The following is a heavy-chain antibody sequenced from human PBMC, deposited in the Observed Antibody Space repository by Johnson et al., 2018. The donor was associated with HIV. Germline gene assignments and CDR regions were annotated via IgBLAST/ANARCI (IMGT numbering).Heavy chain of an antibody. CDR3: AREGSSGYYDAFGI. CDR2: ISYDGSNK. Sequence: QVQLVESGGGVVRPGGSLRLSCPVSGFTFEDYGMHRVRPAPGTGLEWVAVISYDGSNKYYADSVKGRFTISRHNAKNSLYLQMNSLRAEDTAVYYCAREGSSGYYDAFGIWGQGTMVTVSS. D-gene: IGHD3-22*01. CDR1: GFTFEDYG. V-gene: IGHV3-30*03. J-gene: IGHJ3*02.